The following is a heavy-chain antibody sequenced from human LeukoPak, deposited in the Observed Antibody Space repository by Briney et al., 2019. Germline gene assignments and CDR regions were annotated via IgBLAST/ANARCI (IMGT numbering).Heavy chain of an antibody. J-gene: IGHJ6*03. V-gene: IGHV4-59*01. CDR3: ARVGDFNYYYYMDV. CDR2: IYYSGST. CDR1: GGSISSYY. Sequence: SETLSLTCTVSGGSISSYYWSWIRQPPGKGLEWIGYIYYSGSTNYNPSLKSRVTISVDTSKNQFSLKLSSVTAADTAVYYCARVGDFNYYYYMDVWGKGTTVTVSS. D-gene: IGHD2/OR15-2a*01.